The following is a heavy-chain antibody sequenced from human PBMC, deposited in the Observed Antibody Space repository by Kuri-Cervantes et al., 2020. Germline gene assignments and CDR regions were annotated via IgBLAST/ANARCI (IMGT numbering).Heavy chain of an antibody. CDR3: ARDVARGYYYSGHFQH. CDR2: SNAGNGNT. CDR1: GYTFTSYA. J-gene: IGHJ1*01. D-gene: IGHD3-22*01. V-gene: IGHV1-3*01. Sequence: ASVNVSCKASGYTFTSYAMHWVRQVPGQRLEWMGWSNAGNGNTKYSQKFQGRVTITRDTSASTAYMELSSLRSEDTAVYYCARDVARGYYYSGHFQHWGKGTLVTVSS.